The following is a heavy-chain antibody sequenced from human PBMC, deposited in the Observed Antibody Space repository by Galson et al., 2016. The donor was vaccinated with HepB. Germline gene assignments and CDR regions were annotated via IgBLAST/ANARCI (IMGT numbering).Heavy chain of an antibody. CDR3: ARDPGYRNGMDV. Sequence: SLRLSCAASGFSVSNVYMSWVRQAPGKGLEWVSVSYGDGTTYYAESVKGRFTISRDNSKNRVFLEMDTLRVEDTTVYYCARDPGYRNGMDVWGQGTTVTVSS. J-gene: IGHJ6*02. CDR2: SYGDGTT. V-gene: IGHV3-53*01. CDR1: GFSVSNVY. D-gene: IGHD5-18*01.